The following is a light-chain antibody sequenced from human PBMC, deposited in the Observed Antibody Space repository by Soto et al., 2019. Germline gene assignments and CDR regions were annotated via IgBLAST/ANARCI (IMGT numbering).Light chain of an antibody. Sequence: IVMKQSPATLSVSPGERATLSCRASQSVSSYLAWYQQKPGQAPRLLIYDASNRATGIPARFSGSGSGTDFTLTISSLEPEDFAVYYCQQRSNWTFGQGTKVDI. CDR2: DAS. J-gene: IGKJ1*01. V-gene: IGKV3-11*01. CDR1: QSVSSY. CDR3: QQRSNWT.